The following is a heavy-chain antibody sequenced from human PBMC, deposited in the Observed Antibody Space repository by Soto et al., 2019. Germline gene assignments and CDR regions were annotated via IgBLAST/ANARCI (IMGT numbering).Heavy chain of an antibody. CDR3: AKRTNPDYYYYYGMDF. CDR2: ISGSGGST. J-gene: IGHJ6*02. CDR1: GFTFSSYA. D-gene: IGHD2-8*01. Sequence: GGSLRLSCAASGFTFSSYAMSWVRQAPGKGLEWVSAISGSGGSTYYADSVKGRFTISRDNSKNTLYLQMNSLRAEDTAVYYCAKRTNPDYYYYYGMDFWGQGTTVTVSS. V-gene: IGHV3-23*01.